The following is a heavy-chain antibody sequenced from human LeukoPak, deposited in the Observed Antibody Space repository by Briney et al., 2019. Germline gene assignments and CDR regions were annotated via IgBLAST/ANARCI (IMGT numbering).Heavy chain of an antibody. CDR2: ISGSGGST. V-gene: IGHV3-23*01. J-gene: IGHJ2*01. CDR1: GFTFSSYA. CDR3: ARPHDGDGPGYFDL. D-gene: IGHD3-10*01. Sequence: PGGSLRLSCAASGFTFSSYAMSWVRQAPGKGLEWVSAISGSGGSTYCADSVKGRFTISRDNSKNTLYLQMNSLRAEDTAVYYCARPHDGDGPGYFDLWGRGTLVTVSS.